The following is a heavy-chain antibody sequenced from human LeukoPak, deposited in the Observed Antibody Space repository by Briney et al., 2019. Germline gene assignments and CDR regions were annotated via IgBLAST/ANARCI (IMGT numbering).Heavy chain of an antibody. V-gene: IGHV1-18*01. CDR2: ISAYNGNT. CDR3: ARSDDHYYYYYGMDV. D-gene: IGHD3-16*01. CDR1: GYTFTSYG. J-gene: IGHJ6*02. Sequence: ASVKVSCKASGYTFTSYGISWVRQAPGQGLEWMGWISAYNGNTNYAQKLQGRVTMTTDTSTSTAYMELRSLRSDDTAVYYCARSDDHYYYYYGMDVWGQGTTVTVSS.